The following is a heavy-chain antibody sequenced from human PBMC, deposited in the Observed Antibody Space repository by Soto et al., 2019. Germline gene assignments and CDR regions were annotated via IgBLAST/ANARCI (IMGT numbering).Heavy chain of an antibody. J-gene: IGHJ6*02. CDR2: INHSGST. CDR3: ARDRAGYSYGYFRNYYYGMDV. V-gene: IGHV4-34*01. CDR1: GGSFSGYY. D-gene: IGHD5-18*01. Sequence: LSLTCAVYGGSFSGYYWSWIRQPPGKGLEWIGEINHSGSTNYNPSLKSRVTISVDTSKNQFSLKLSSVTAADTAVYYCARDRAGYSYGYFRNYYYGMDVWGQGTTVTVSS.